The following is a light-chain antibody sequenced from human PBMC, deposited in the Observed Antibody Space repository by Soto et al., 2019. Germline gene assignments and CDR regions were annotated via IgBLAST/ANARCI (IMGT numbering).Light chain of an antibody. Sequence: EIVMTQSPSTLSASPGERATLSCRASQNVSNNLAWYQQKPGQAPRLLIYGASTRATGIPARFSGSGSGTEFTLTISSLQPEDFAIYYCQQYNNWPWTFGQGTQVEIK. CDR2: GAS. CDR1: QNVSNN. V-gene: IGKV3-15*01. CDR3: QQYNNWPWT. J-gene: IGKJ1*01.